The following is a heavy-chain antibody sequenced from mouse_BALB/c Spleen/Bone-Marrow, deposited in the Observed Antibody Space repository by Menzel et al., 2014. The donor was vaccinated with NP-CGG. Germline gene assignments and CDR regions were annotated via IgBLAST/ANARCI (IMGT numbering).Heavy chain of an antibody. CDR1: GYTFTSYV. CDR2: INPYNDGT. J-gene: IGHJ1*01. CDR3: ERSRYGYDWYFNV. Sequence: EVQLQESGPELVKPGASVKMSCKASGYTFTSYVMHWVKQKPGQGLEWIGNINPYNDGTKYNEKFKGKATLTSDKSSSTDLMELSILTAEDSAVYYCERSRYGYDWYFNVWGAGTTITVSS. V-gene: IGHV1-14*01. D-gene: IGHD2-2*01.